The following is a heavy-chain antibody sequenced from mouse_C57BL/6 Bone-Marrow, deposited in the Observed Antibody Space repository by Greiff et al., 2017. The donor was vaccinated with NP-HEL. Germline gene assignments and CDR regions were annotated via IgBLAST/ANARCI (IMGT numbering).Heavy chain of an antibody. CDR3: VLWLRRRGYAMDY. Sequence: EVKLQQSGPELVKPGASVKIPCKASGYTFTDYNMDWVKQSHGKSLEWIGDINPNNGGTIYNQKFKGKATLTVYKSSSTAYMELSSLTSEDTAVYYCVLWLRRRGYAMDYWGQGTSVTVSS. V-gene: IGHV1-18*01. CDR1: GYTFTDYN. CDR2: INPNNGGT. D-gene: IGHD2-2*01. J-gene: IGHJ4*01.